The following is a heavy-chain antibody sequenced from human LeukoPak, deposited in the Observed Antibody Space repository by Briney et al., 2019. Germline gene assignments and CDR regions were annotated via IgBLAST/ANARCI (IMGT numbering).Heavy chain of an antibody. CDR2: ISGSGDKT. J-gene: IGHJ4*02. CDR1: GFTFSSNG. CDR3: AKTNGYYDL. Sequence: PGGSLRLSCAASGFTFSSNGMSWVRKAPGKGLEWVSSISGSGDKTYYADSVKGRFTISRDNSKSTMYLQMNSLRAEDTAVYHCAKTNGYYDLWGQGTLVIVSP. V-gene: IGHV3-23*01. D-gene: IGHD3-22*01.